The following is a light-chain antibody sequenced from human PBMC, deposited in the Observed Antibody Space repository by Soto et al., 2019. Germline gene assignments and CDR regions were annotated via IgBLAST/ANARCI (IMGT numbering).Light chain of an antibody. CDR1: QSISSY. Sequence: DIQMTQSPSSLSASVGDRVTITCRASQSISSYLNWYQQKPGKAPKLLIYAASSLQSGVPSRFSGSGSGTDFPLTITSRQPEDFETSACQQIYSTPRLITFGQGTRREIK. CDR3: QQIYSTPRLIT. CDR2: AAS. J-gene: IGKJ5*01. V-gene: IGKV1-39*01.